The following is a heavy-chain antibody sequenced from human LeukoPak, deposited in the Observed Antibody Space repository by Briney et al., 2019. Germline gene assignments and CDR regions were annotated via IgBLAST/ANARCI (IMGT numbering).Heavy chain of an antibody. D-gene: IGHD5-18*01. J-gene: IGHJ4*02. Sequence: PGRSLRLSCAASGFTFSSYAMHWVRQAPGKGLEWVAVISYDGSNKYYADSVKGRFTISRDNSKNTLYLQMNSLRAEDTAVYYCAREGDTAMVTTGEDYWGQGTLVTVSS. CDR1: GFTFSSYA. CDR3: AREGDTAMVTTGEDY. V-gene: IGHV3-30-3*01. CDR2: ISYDGSNK.